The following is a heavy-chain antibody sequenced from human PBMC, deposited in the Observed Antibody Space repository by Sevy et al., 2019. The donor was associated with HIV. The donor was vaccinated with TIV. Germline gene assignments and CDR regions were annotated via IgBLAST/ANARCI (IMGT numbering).Heavy chain of an antibody. Sequence: GGSLRLSCAASGFTFSSYGMHWVRQAPGKGLEWVAVIWYDGSNKYYADSVKGRFTITRDTSKNTLYLQMNSLRAEDTAVYYCARDPGGSYPDAYYFDYWGQGTLVTVSS. J-gene: IGHJ4*02. D-gene: IGHD1-26*01. V-gene: IGHV3-33*01. CDR2: IWYDGSNK. CDR3: ARDPGGSYPDAYYFDY. CDR1: GFTFSSYG.